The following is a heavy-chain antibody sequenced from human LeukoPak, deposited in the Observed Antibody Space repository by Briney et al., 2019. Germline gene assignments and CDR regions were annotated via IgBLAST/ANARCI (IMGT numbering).Heavy chain of an antibody. J-gene: IGHJ4*02. CDR2: ISYSGTP. D-gene: IGHD6-19*01. CDR1: GGSISSFD. V-gene: IGHV4-59*08. Sequence: KPSETLSLTCTVSGGSISSFDWSWIRQPPGKGLEWIGYISYSGTPNHSPSLKSRVTISVDTSKNQFSLKLSSVTAADTAVYYCARHWGGQWLALDYWGQGTLVTVSS. CDR3: ARHWGGQWLALDY.